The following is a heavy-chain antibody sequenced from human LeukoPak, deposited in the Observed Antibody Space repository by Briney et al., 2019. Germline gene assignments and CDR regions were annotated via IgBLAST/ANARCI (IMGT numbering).Heavy chain of an antibody. Sequence: GGSLRLSCVASGFTFSSYWMSWVRQAPGKGLEWVANIKQDGSEKYYVDSVKGRFTISRDNAKNSLYLQMNSLRAEDTAVYYCARDVGATMLDYWGQGTLVTVSS. D-gene: IGHD1-26*01. CDR1: GFTFSSYW. V-gene: IGHV3-7*01. J-gene: IGHJ4*02. CDR2: IKQDGSEK. CDR3: ARDVGATMLDY.